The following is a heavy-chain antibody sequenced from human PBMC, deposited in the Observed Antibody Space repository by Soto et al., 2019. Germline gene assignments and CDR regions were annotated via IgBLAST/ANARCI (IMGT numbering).Heavy chain of an antibody. D-gene: IGHD6-25*01. V-gene: IGHV1-3*01. CDR1: GYTFTAFA. J-gene: IGHJ4*02. CDR3: VRVGGSGWTLDF. CDR2: INVGNGDT. Sequence: GASVKVSCKTSGYTFTAFAVHWVRQASGQRLEWMGWINVGNGDTKSSQNLQGRVTITRDTSASTVYMKLSSLRSEDTAVYYCVRVGGSGWTLDFWGQGTLVTVSS.